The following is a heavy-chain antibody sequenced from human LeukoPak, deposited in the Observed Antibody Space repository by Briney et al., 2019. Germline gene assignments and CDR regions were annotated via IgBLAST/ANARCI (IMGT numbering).Heavy chain of an antibody. J-gene: IGHJ4*02. D-gene: IGHD3-22*01. Sequence: GGSLRLSCAASGFTFSSYAMSWVRQAPGEGLEWVSGISGSGDNTYYADTVKGRFTISRDNSKNTLYVQVSSLGTEDTAAYYCAKGSYYDSSGSFYFDYWGQGTLVTVSS. CDR3: AKGSYYDSSGSFYFDY. V-gene: IGHV3-23*01. CDR2: ISGSGDNT. CDR1: GFTFSSYA.